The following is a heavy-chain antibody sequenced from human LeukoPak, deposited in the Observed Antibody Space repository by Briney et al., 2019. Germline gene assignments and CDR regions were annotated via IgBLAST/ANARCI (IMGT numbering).Heavy chain of an antibody. V-gene: IGHV1-69*04. J-gene: IGHJ6*02. CDR2: ITPIFGIA. D-gene: IGHD3-10*01. CDR1: GGTFSSYA. Sequence: SVKVSCKASGGTFSSYAISRVRQAPGQGLEWMGRITPIFGIANYAQKFQGRVTITADKSTSTAYMELSSLRSEDTAVYYCVREVYGSGSYSGMDVWGQGTTVTVSS. CDR3: VREVYGSGSYSGMDV.